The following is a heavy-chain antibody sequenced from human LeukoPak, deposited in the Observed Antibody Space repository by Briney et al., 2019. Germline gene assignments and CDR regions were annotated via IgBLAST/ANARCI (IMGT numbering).Heavy chain of an antibody. Sequence: GSLRLSCAASGFTFSSYAMSWVRQAPGKGLEWVSAISGSGGSTYYADSVKGRFAISRDNSKNTLYLQMNSLRAEDTAVYYCAKSRADSSGWYSSTWFDPWGQGTLVTVSS. V-gene: IGHV3-23*01. CDR1: GFTFSSYA. J-gene: IGHJ5*02. CDR2: ISGSGGST. CDR3: AKSRADSSGWYSSTWFDP. D-gene: IGHD6-19*01.